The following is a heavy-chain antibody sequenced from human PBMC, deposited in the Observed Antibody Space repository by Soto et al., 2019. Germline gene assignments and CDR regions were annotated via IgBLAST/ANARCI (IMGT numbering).Heavy chain of an antibody. CDR2: INPSGGST. CDR1: GYTFTSYY. D-gene: IGHD3-10*01. V-gene: IGHV1-46*01. CDR3: ARGVTMVRGVIPHLDY. J-gene: IGHJ4*02. Sequence: GASVKVSCKASGYTFTSYYMHWVRQAPGRGLEWMGIINPSGGSTSYAQKFQGRVTMTRDTSTSTVYMELSSLRSEDTAVYYCARGVTMVRGVIPHLDYWGQGTLVTVSS.